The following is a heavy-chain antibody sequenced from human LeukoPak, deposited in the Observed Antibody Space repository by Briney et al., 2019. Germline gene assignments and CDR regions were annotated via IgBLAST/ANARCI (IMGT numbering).Heavy chain of an antibody. CDR1: GFTFSTYG. V-gene: IGHV3-30*02. D-gene: IGHD3-22*01. CDR2: IRYDGTNK. Sequence: PGGSLRLSCAVSGFTFSTYGIEWVRQAPGKGLEWVSFIRYDGTNKYYTDSVKGRFTISRDNSKNTLYLQMNSLRLEDTAVYYCTKDRYYYDSSGYVRLSNHWGQGTLVTVSS. CDR3: TKDRYYYDSSGYVRLSNH. J-gene: IGHJ5*02.